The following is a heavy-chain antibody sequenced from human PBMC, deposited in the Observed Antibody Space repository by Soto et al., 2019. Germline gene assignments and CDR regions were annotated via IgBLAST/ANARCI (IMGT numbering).Heavy chain of an antibody. CDR3: ARDYGGNSGYYYYGMDV. CDR1: GYSFTSYW. D-gene: IGHD4-17*01. CDR2: IYPGDSDT. J-gene: IGHJ6*02. Sequence: GESLKISCKGSGYSFTSYWIGWVRQMPGKGLEWMGIIYPGDSDTRYSPSFQGQVTISADKSISTAYLQWSSLKASDTAMYYCARDYGGNSGYYYYGMDVWGQGXTVTVS. V-gene: IGHV5-51*01.